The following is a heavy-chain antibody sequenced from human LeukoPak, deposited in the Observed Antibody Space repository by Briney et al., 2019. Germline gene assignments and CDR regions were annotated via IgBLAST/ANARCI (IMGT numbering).Heavy chain of an antibody. J-gene: IGHJ5*02. V-gene: IGHV1-8*02. CDR2: MNPNSGNT. D-gene: IGHD1-7*01. Sequence: GASVKVSCKASGYTFTSYDMNWVRQATGQGLEWMGWMNPNSGNTGYAQKFQGRVTMTRNTSISTAYMELSSLRSEDTAVYYCARWVVELRGSWFDPWGQGTLITVSS. CDR3: ARWVVELRGSWFDP. CDR1: GYTFTSYD.